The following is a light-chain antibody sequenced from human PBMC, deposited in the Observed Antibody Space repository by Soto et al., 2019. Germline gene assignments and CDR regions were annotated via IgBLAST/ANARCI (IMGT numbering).Light chain of an antibody. CDR3: AAWDDSLNGVV. V-gene: IGLV1-44*01. J-gene: IGLJ2*01. CDR2: SNN. Sequence: QSVLTQPPSASGTPGQRVTISCSGSSSNLGDNTVNWYQQLPGTAPKLLIYSNNQRPSGVPDRFSGSKSGTSASLAISGLQSEDEADYYCAAWDDSLNGVVFGGGTKLTVL. CDR1: SSNLGDNT.